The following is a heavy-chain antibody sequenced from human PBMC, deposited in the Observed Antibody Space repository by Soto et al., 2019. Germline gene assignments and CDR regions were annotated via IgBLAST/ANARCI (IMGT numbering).Heavy chain of an antibody. CDR2: IYYSGST. D-gene: IGHD3-3*01. J-gene: IGHJ6*02. CDR1: GGSISSGGYY. Sequence: QVQLQESGPGLVKPSQTLSLTCTVSGGSISSGGYYWSWIRQHPGKGLEWIGYIYYSGSTYYNPSLKSRVTISVDTSKNQFSLKLSSVTAADTAVYYCARDERVVRTSTNKYYYYYGMDVWGQGTTVTVSS. CDR3: ARDERVVRTSTNKYYYYYGMDV. V-gene: IGHV4-31*03.